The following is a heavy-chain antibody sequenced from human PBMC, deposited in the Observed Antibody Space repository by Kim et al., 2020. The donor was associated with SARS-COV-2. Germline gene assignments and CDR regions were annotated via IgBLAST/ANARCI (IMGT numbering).Heavy chain of an antibody. V-gene: IGHV1-18*01. CDR2: TGNT. Sequence: TGNTNYAQKLQGRVTMTTDTSASTAYMELRSLRSDDTAVYYCARDYFDYWGQGTLVTVSS. CDR3: ARDYFDY. J-gene: IGHJ4*02.